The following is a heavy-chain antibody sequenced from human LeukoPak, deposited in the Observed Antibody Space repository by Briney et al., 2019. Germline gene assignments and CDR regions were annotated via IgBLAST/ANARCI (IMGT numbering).Heavy chain of an antibody. Sequence: SETLSLTCAVSGYSISSGYYWGWIRQLPGNGLEWIGSSYHSGSTYYNPSLKSRVTISVDTSKNQFSLKLSSVTAADTAVYYCARQAYTAYCGGDCYLGGPFDYWGQGTLVTVSS. CDR1: GYSISSGYY. CDR3: ARQAYTAYCGGDCYLGGPFDY. D-gene: IGHD2-21*01. V-gene: IGHV4-38-2*01. CDR2: SYHSGST. J-gene: IGHJ4*02.